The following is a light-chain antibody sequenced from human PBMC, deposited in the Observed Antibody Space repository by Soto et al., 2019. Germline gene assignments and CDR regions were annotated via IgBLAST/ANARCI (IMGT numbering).Light chain of an antibody. CDR1: NLGSES. CDR2: DNS. V-gene: IGLV3-21*02. Sequence: SYELTQPPSVSVAPGQTARITCGGKNLGSESVHWYQQRPGQAPVVVVYDNSDRPSGIPGRLSDSTSGNSATLTISRVEAGDEADYYCQVWDSSSDQYVFGTGTKLTVL. J-gene: IGLJ1*01. CDR3: QVWDSSSDQYV.